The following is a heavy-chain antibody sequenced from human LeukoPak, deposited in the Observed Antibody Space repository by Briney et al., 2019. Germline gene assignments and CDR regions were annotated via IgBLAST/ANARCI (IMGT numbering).Heavy chain of an antibody. CDR3: ARGGRPYSSSWPYYYYYYMDV. D-gene: IGHD6-13*01. CDR1: GYTFTGYY. Sequence: VASVKVSCKASGYTFTGYYMHWVRQAPGQGLEWMGWINPNSGGTNYAQKFQGRVTMTRDTSISTAYMELSRLRSDDTAVYYCARGGRPYSSSWPYYYYYYMDVWGKGTTVTVSS. J-gene: IGHJ6*03. V-gene: IGHV1-2*02. CDR2: INPNSGGT.